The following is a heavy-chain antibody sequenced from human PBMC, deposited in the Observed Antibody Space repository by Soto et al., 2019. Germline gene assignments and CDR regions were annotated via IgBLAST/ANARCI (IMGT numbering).Heavy chain of an antibody. CDR2: IYSDGTT. J-gene: IGHJ4*02. Sequence: LRLSCAASGFTVSSNYMNWVRQAPGKGLEWVSIIYSDGTTSYADSVKGRFTISRDNFKNTLHLQMNSLRAEDTAVYYCAILSNWGQGTLVTVSS. CDR1: GFTVSSNY. V-gene: IGHV3-53*01. CDR3: AILSN. D-gene: IGHD6-6*01.